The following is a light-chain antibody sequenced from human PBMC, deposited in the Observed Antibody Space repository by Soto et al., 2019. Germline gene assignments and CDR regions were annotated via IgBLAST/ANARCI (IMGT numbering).Light chain of an antibody. Sequence: QSVLTQPASVSGSPGQSITISCTGTSSDVGGYNYVSWYQQHPGKAPKLMIYDVSNRPSGVSNRFSGSKSGNTASLTISGLQAEDEADYYCSSYTSSSTPYVCGTGTKAPS. J-gene: IGLJ1*01. CDR2: DVS. CDR1: SSDVGGYNY. V-gene: IGLV2-14*01. CDR3: SSYTSSSTPYV.